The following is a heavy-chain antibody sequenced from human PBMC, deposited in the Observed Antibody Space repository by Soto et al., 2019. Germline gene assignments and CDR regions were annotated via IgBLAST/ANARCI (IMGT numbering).Heavy chain of an antibody. CDR1: GYTFSHSG. CDR3: ARSGSAPYYYYGLDV. Sequence: QVQLVQSGAEVRKPGASVKVSCKTSGYTFSHSGISWVRQAPGQGLEWMGWISTYNGDANYAQKLQGRVTMTTDTSTSTAFMELGSLTSDDTAVYYCARSGSAPYYYYGLDVWGQGTTVTVSS. D-gene: IGHD1-26*01. V-gene: IGHV1-18*01. J-gene: IGHJ6*02. CDR2: ISTYNGDA.